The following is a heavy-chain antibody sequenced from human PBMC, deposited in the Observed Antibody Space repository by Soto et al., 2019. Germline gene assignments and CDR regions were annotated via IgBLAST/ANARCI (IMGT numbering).Heavy chain of an antibody. CDR2: IYSGGST. J-gene: IGHJ6*02. CDR3: ATLPGPGELLYYYYGMDV. CDR1: GFTVSSNY. D-gene: IGHD1-7*01. Sequence: EVQLVESGGGLIQPGGSLRLSCAASGFTVSSNYMSWVRQAPGKGLEWVSVIYSGGSTYYADAVKGRFTISRDNSKNTLYLQMNSLRAEDTAVYYCATLPGPGELLYYYYGMDVWGQGTTVTVSS. V-gene: IGHV3-53*01.